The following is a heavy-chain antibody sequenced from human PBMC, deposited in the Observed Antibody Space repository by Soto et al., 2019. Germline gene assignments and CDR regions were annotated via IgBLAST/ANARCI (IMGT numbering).Heavy chain of an antibody. CDR1: GYTFTSYD. J-gene: IGHJ4*02. Sequence: ASVKVSCKASGYTFTSYDINWVRQATGQGLEWMGWMNPNSGNTGYAQKFQGRVTMTRNTSISTAYMELSSLRSEDTAVYYCARASYDILTGPISKYYYWGQGTLVTVSS. D-gene: IGHD3-9*01. V-gene: IGHV1-8*01. CDR3: ARASYDILTGPISKYYY. CDR2: MNPNSGNT.